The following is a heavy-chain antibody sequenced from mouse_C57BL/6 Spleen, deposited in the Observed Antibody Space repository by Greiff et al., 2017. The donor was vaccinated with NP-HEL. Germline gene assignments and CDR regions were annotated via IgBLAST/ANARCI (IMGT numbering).Heavy chain of an antibody. J-gene: IGHJ2*01. CDR3: AREPGDDGDWVDY. D-gene: IGHD2-2*01. CDR2: INYDGSST. Sequence: EVKLVESEGGLVQPGSSMKLSCTASGFTFSDYYMAWVRQVPEKGLEWVANINYDGSSTYYLDSLKSRFIISSDNAKNILYLQMSRLKSEDTATYYCAREPGDDGDWVDYWGQGTTLTVSS. V-gene: IGHV5-16*01. CDR1: GFTFSDYY.